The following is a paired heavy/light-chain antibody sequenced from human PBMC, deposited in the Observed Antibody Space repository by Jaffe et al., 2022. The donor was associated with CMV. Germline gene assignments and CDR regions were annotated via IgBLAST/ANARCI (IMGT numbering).Heavy chain of an antibody. D-gene: IGHD2-15*01. J-gene: IGHJ3*02. CDR1: GYSFTSYW. V-gene: IGHV5-51*01. CDR3: ARHGELGYCSGGSCLRAFDI. Sequence: EVQLVQSGAEVKKPGESLKISCKGSGYSFTSYWIGWVRQMPGKGLEWMGIIYPGDSDTRYSPSFQGQVTISADKSISTAYLQWSSLKASDTAMYYCARHGELGYCSGGSCLRAFDIWGQGTMVTVSS. CDR2: IYPGDSDT.
Light chain of an antibody. CDR1: SSDVGGYNY. J-gene: IGLJ2*01. Sequence: QSALTQPPSASGSPGQSVTISCTGTSSDVGGYNYVSWYQQHPGKAPKLMIYEVSKRPSGVPDRFSGSKSGNTASLTVSGLQAEDEADYYCSSYAGSNVVFGGGTKLTVL. V-gene: IGLV2-8*01. CDR2: EVS. CDR3: SSYAGSNVV.